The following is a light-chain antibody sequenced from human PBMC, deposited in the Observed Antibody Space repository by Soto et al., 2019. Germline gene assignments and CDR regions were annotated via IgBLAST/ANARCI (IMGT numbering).Light chain of an antibody. V-gene: IGKV1-39*01. Sequence: DIQMTQSPSSLSASVGDRVTITCRASQSISIYLNWYQQKPGKAPQLLIYGASSLQSGVPSRFSGSGSGTDFALTISSLQPEDFATYYCQQSYGTPLTFGGGTKVEIK. CDR2: GAS. CDR1: QSISIY. J-gene: IGKJ4*01. CDR3: QQSYGTPLT.